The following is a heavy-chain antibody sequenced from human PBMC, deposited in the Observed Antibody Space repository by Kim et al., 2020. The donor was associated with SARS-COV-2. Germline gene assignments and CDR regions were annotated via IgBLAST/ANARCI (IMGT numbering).Heavy chain of an antibody. D-gene: IGHD3-22*01. CDR2: IIPIIGKA. Sequence: SVKVSCKASGGTFSSYAISWVRQAPGQGLEWMGWIIPIIGKANYAQKFQGRVTITADKSTSTAYMELSSLRSEDTAVYYCARGAASSGWTLCWGQGTLVTVSS. CDR1: GGTFSSYA. V-gene: IGHV1-69*10. J-gene: IGHJ4*02. CDR3: ARGAASSGWTLC.